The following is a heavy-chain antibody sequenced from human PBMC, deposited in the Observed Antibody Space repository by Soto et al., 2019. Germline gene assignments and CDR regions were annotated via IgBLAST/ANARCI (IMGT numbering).Heavy chain of an antibody. J-gene: IGHJ6*02. Sequence: EVQLVESGGGLVKPGGSLRLSCAASGFTFSSYSMNWVRQAPGKGLEWVSSISSSSSYIYYADSVKGRFTISRDNAKNSLYLQMNSLRAEDTAVYYCARDATSGGKIGWDGMDVWGQGTTVTVSS. V-gene: IGHV3-21*01. D-gene: IGHD3-10*01. CDR2: ISSSSSYI. CDR3: ARDATSGGKIGWDGMDV. CDR1: GFTFSSYS.